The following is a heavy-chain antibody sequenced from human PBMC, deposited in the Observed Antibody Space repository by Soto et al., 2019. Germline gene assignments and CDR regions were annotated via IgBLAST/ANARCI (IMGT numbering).Heavy chain of an antibody. Sequence: QVQLVQSGAEVKKPGASVKVSCKASGYTFTSYDINWVRQATGQGLEWMGWMNPNSGNTGYAQKFQGRVTXTRXTXKSTAYMELSSVRSEDTAVYCCAQARIAVAGTGFDYWGQGTLGTVSS. J-gene: IGHJ4*02. V-gene: IGHV1-8*01. CDR2: MNPNSGNT. CDR3: AQARIAVAGTGFDY. CDR1: GYTFTSYD. D-gene: IGHD6-19*01.